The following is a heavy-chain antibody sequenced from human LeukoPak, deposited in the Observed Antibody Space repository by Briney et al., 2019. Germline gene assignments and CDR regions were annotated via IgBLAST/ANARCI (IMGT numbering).Heavy chain of an antibody. D-gene: IGHD3-10*01. CDR3: AATVSRWFGEYQLIY. J-gene: IGHJ4*02. CDR1: GYTLTELS. Sequence: ASVKVSCKVSGYTLTELSMHWVRQAPGKGLEWMGGFDPEDGETIYAQKFQGRVTMTEDTSTDTAYMELSSLRSEDTAVYYCAATVSRWFGEYQLIYWGQGTLVTVSS. V-gene: IGHV1-24*01. CDR2: FDPEDGET.